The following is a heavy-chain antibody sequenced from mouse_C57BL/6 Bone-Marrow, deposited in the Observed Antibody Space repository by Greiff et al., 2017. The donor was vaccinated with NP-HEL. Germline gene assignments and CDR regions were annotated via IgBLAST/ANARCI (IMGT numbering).Heavy chain of an antibody. CDR1: GFSLTSYG. CDR3: AKNDGNYWYFDV. V-gene: IGHV2-5*01. J-gene: IGHJ1*03. D-gene: IGHD2-1*01. CDR2: IWRGGST. Sequence: VQLQQSGPGLVQPSQSLSITCTVSGFSLTSYGVHWVRQSPGKGLEWLGVIWRGGSTDYNAAFISRLSITKDNSKSQVFFKMNSLQADDTAIYYCAKNDGNYWYFDVWGTGTTVTVSS.